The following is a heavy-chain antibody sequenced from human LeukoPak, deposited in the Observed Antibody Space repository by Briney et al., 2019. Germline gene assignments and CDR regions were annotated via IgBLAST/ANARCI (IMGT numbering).Heavy chain of an antibody. CDR3: TSSRVGAINFDY. D-gene: IGHD1-26*01. CDR2: IRSKANSYAT. CDR1: GFTFSGSA. J-gene: IGHJ4*02. Sequence: PGGSLRLSCAASGFTFSGSAMHWVRQASGKGLEWVGRIRSKANSYATAYAASVKGRFTISRDDSKNTAYLQMNSLKTEDTAVYYCTSSRVGAINFDYWGQGTLVTVSS. V-gene: IGHV3-73*01.